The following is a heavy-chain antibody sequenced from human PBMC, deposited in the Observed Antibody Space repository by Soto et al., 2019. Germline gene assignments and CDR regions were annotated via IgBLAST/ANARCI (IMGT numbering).Heavy chain of an antibody. CDR1: GYSFVSSW. Sequence: GESLKISCKASGYSFVSSWIGWVRQMPGKGLEWLGIVYPGDSTTKYSPSFQGQVTISADKSVNTAYLQWSSLEASDTGMYYCVAITMVRGLIMGPSDFWGQGTLVTVSS. J-gene: IGHJ4*02. V-gene: IGHV5-51*01. D-gene: IGHD3-10*01. CDR3: VAITMVRGLIMGPSDF. CDR2: VYPGDSTT.